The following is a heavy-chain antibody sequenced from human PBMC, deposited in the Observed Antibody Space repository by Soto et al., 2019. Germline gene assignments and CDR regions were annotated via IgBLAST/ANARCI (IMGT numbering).Heavy chain of an antibody. J-gene: IGHJ6*02. CDR1: GGSISSYY. CDR3: ARDALYGSGEPYYYYYGMDV. CDR2: IYYSGST. V-gene: IGHV4-59*01. Sequence: SETLSLTCTVSGGSISSYYWSWIRQPPGKGLEWIGYIYYSGSTNYNPSLKSRVTISVDTSKNQFSLKLSSVTAADTAVYYCARDALYGSGEPYYYYYGMDVWGQGTTVTVSS. D-gene: IGHD3-10*01.